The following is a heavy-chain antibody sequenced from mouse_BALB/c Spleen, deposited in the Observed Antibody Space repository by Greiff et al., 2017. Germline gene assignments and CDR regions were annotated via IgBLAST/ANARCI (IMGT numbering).Heavy chain of an antibody. CDR1: GYSFTSHW. J-gene: IGHJ2*01. CDR2: IYPGNSDT. V-gene: IGHV1-5*01. D-gene: IGHD1-1*01. CDR3: TRVVTTVVYFDY. Sequence: VQLQQSGTVLARPGASVKMSCKASGYSFTSHWLHWVKQRPGQGLEWIGAIYPGNSDTSYNQKFKGKAKLTAVTSASTAYMELSSLTNEDSAVYYCTRVVTTVVYFDYWGQGTTLTVSS.